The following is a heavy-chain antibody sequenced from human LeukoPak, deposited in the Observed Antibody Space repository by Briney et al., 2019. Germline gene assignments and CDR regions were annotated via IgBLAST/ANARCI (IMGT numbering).Heavy chain of an antibody. CDR1: GRSFSGYY. D-gene: IGHD2-15*01. Sequence: PSETLSLTCAVYGRSFSGYYWTWIRQTPGKGLEWIGEISHSGITDYNPSLRSRVTISVDTSKNQFSLKLSSVTAADTAIYYCARAVIVVAAATQRNWFDPWGQGTLVTVSS. CDR3: ARAVIVVAAATQRNWFDP. V-gene: IGHV4-34*01. CDR2: ISHSGIT. J-gene: IGHJ5*02.